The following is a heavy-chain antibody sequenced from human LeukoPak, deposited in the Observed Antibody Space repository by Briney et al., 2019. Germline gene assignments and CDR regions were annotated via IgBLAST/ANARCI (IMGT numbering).Heavy chain of an antibody. J-gene: IGHJ4*02. V-gene: IGHV4-4*02. CDR2: IFHSGST. Sequence: SETLSLTCAVSSDSIFTSNWWSWVRQPPGKGLEWIGQIFHSGSTSYSPSLKSRVTISMDKSKNQISLRLTSVTAADTAVYYCARSPTKRVPEDYWGQGTLVTVSS. CDR3: ARSPTKRVPEDY. D-gene: IGHD2-2*01. CDR1: SDSIFTSNW.